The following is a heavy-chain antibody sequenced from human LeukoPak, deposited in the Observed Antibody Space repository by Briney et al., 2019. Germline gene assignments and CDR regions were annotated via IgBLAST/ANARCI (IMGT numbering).Heavy chain of an antibody. V-gene: IGHV3-33*01. CDR1: GFIFSTYG. CDR2: IWSDGGNK. D-gene: IGHD1-14*01. J-gene: IGHJ6*02. CDR3: ARDDAVTTYYYGMDV. Sequence: QAGGSLRLSCAASGFIFSTYGMHWVRQAPGKGLEWVAIIWSDGGNKYYAESVKGRFTISRGNSKNTLYLQMNSLRAEDTSVYYCARDDAVTTYYYGMDVWGQGTTVTVSS.